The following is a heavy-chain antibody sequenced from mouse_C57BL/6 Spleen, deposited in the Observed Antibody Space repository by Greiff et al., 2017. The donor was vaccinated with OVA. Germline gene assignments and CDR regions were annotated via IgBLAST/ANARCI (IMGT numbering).Heavy chain of an antibody. V-gene: IGHV1-52*01. D-gene: IGHD1-1*01. CDR2: IDPSDSET. CDR3: ARGRSITHFDY. Sequence: QVQLQQPGAELVRPGSSVKLSCKASGYTFTSYWMHWVKQRPIQGLEWIGNIDPSDSETPYNQKFKDKATLTVDNSSSTAYMQLSSLTSEDSAVYYCARGRSITHFDYWGQGTPLTVSS. J-gene: IGHJ2*01. CDR1: GYTFTSYW.